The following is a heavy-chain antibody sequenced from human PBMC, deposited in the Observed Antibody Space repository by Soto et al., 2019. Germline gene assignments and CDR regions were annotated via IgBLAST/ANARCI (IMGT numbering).Heavy chain of an antibody. CDR2: IWYDGSNK. CDR3: ARELVDVVVVTAKYYYGMDV. D-gene: IGHD2-21*02. CDR1: GFTFSSYG. J-gene: IGHJ6*02. Sequence: GGSLRLSCAASGFTFSSYGMHWVRQAPGKGLEWVAVIWYDGSNKYYADSVKGRFTISRDNSKNTLYLQMNSLRAEDTAVYYCARELVDVVVVTAKYYYGMDVWGQGTTVTVSS. V-gene: IGHV3-33*01.